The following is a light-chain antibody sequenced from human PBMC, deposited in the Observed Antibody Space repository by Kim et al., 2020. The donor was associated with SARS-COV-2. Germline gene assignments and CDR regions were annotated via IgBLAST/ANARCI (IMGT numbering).Light chain of an antibody. CDR3: QQRSNLWT. CDR1: QSVSSY. CDR2: DAS. Sequence: SWAPGERATLSCRASQSVSSYLAWYQQKPGQAPRLLIYDASNRATGIPARFSGSGSGTDFTLTISSLEPEDFAVYYCQQRSNLWTFGQGTKVEIK. V-gene: IGKV3-11*01. J-gene: IGKJ1*01.